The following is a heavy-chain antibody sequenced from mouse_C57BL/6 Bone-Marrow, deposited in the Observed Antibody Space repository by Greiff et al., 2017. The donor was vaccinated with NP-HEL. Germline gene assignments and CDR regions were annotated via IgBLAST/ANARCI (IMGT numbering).Heavy chain of an antibody. CDR1: GFNFKDDY. J-gene: IGHJ3*01. Sequence: EVQLQESGAELVRPGASVKLSCTASGFNFKDDYMHWVKQRPEQGLEWIGWIDPENGDTEYDPKFQGKATITVDTSSNTAYLQLSSLTSEDAAVYYCTSFAYWGQGTLITVSA. CDR2: IDPENGDT. CDR3: TSFAY. V-gene: IGHV14-4*01.